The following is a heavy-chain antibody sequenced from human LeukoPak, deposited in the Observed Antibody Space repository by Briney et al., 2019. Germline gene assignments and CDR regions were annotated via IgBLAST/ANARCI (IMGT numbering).Heavy chain of an antibody. V-gene: IGHV3-66*01. J-gene: IGHJ6*03. D-gene: IGHD4-11*01. CDR3: VRDRNEYSPGYLHYYYMDV. CDR2: IYADGKT. CDR1: AFSISNNY. Sequence: GRSLRLFCVVSAFSISNNYMSWVRKAPGTGLLWDSMIYADGKTKYADPVKGRFTIARDSSKNTMYLHMTSLREEDTGVYHCVRDRNEYSPGYLHYYYMDVWGKGTTVTVSS.